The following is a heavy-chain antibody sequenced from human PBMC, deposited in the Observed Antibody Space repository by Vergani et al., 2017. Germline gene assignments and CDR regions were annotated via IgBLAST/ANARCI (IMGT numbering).Heavy chain of an antibody. CDR3: ARGGRRGYSLIEY. Sequence: QVQLQESGPGLVKPSQTLSLTCTVSGGSISSGSYYWSWIRQPAGKGLEWIGRIYTSGSTNYNPSLKSRVTISVDTSKNQFSLKLSSVTAADTAVYYCARGGRRGYSLIEYWGQGTLVTVSS. CDR1: GGSISSGSYY. J-gene: IGHJ4*02. D-gene: IGHD5-18*01. CDR2: IYTSGST. V-gene: IGHV4-61*02.